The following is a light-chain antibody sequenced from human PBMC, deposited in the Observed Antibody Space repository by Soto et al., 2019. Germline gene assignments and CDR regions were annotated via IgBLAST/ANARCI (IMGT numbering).Light chain of an antibody. CDR3: QSYDSSLSGPVV. CDR2: GNS. Sequence: QAVVTQPPSVSGAPGQRVTISCTGSSSNIGAGYDVHWYQQLPGTAPKLLIYGNSNRPSGVPDRFSGSKSGTSASLAITGLQSEDEAEYYCQSYDSSLSGPVVFGGGTKLTVL. V-gene: IGLV1-40*01. J-gene: IGLJ2*01. CDR1: SSNIGAGYD.